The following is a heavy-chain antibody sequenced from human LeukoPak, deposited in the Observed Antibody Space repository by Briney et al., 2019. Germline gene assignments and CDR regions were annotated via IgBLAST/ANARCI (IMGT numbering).Heavy chain of an antibody. Sequence: GESLKISCKGFGYSFTSYWIGWVRQMPGKGLEWMGIIYPGDSDTRYSPSFQGQVTISVDKSISTAYLQWSSLKASDTAMYYCARRPYSSGWYNSDYWGQGTLVTVSS. CDR1: GYSFTSYW. CDR3: ARRPYSSGWYNSDY. CDR2: IYPGDSDT. V-gene: IGHV5-51*01. J-gene: IGHJ4*02. D-gene: IGHD6-19*01.